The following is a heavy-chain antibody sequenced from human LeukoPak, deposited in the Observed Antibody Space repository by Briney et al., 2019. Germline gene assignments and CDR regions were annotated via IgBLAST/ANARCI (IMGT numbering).Heavy chain of an antibody. CDR2: IKQDGSEE. D-gene: IGHD3-3*01. Sequence: GGSLRLSCAASEFTFSAYWMTWARQAPGKGLEWVASIKQDGSEEYYVASVKGRFTISRDNAKNSLYLQMNSLRAEDTAVYYCARAPAMILRPNYMDVWGKGTTVTVSS. V-gene: IGHV3-7*01. J-gene: IGHJ6*03. CDR1: EFTFSAYW. CDR3: ARAPAMILRPNYMDV.